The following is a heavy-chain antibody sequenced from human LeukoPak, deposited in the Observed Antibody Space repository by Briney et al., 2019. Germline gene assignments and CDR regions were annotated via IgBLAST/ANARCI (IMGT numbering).Heavy chain of an antibody. CDR1: GGSISTYS. CDR3: ARGDYSWSDY. J-gene: IGHJ4*02. D-gene: IGHD4-11*01. CDR2: IYYSGST. Sequence: SSETLSLTCTVSGGSISTYSWSWIRQPPGKGLEWIGYIYYSGSTNYNPSLKSRVTISVDTSKNQFSLKLSSVTAADTAVYYCARGDYSWSDYWGQGTLVTVSS. V-gene: IGHV4-59*12.